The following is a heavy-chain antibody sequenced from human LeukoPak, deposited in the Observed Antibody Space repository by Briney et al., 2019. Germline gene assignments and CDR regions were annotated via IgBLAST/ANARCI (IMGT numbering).Heavy chain of an antibody. J-gene: IGHJ6*02. CDR2: IYYSGST. D-gene: IGHD3-22*01. V-gene: IGHV4-31*03. Sequence: SETLSLTCTVSGGSISSGGYYWSWIRQHPGKGLEWIGYIYYSGSTYYNPSLKSRVTISVDTSKNQFSLKLSSVTAADTAVYYCARLPRRYYYDSTSMDVWGQGTTVTVSS. CDR1: GGSISSGGYY. CDR3: ARLPRRYYYDSTSMDV.